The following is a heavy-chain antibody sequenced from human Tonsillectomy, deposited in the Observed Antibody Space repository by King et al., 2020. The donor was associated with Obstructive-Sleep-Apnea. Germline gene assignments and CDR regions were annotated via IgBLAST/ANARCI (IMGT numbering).Heavy chain of an antibody. V-gene: IGHV3-21*06. CDR2: ISSNSAYI. CDR3: ARDLLSGNYIRWFDH. J-gene: IGHJ5*02. D-gene: IGHD3-10*01. Sequence: VQLVQSGGGLVKPGGSLRLSCAASGFIFSSYSMHWVRQAPGKGLEWVSSISSNSAYIYYADSVKGRFTISRDNAKNSLYLQMNSLRAEDTAVYYCARDLLSGNYIRWFDHWGQGTLVTVSS. CDR1: GFIFSSYS.